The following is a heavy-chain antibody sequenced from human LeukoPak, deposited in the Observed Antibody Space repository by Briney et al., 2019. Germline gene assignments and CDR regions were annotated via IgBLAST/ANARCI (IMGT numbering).Heavy chain of an antibody. CDR1: EFTFNIYW. Sequence: GGPLRLSCAASEFTFNIYWMSWVRQAPGKGLEGVANIKQDGSEKYYVDSVEGRFTISRDNAKNSLYLQMNSLRAEDTAVYYCARVRFLERSQYYFDYWGQGTLVTVSS. CDR3: ARVRFLERSQYYFDY. D-gene: IGHD3-3*01. CDR2: IKQDGSEK. J-gene: IGHJ4*02. V-gene: IGHV3-7*01.